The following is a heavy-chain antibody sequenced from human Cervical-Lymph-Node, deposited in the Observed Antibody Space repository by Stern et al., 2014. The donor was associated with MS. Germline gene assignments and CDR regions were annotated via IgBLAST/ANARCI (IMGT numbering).Heavy chain of an antibody. V-gene: IGHV1-18*01. CDR1: GYTFTMFG. Sequence: MQLVGSGPAVKKPGASVRVPCKASGYTFTMFGLSWVRQAPGQGLEWMGWISPYTSNTNFAEKFQGRVTLTTDTSTDTAYMELRNLKSDDTAVYYCARVDYYESSGFFMYWGQGTLVTVSS. CDR2: ISPYTSNT. D-gene: IGHD3-22*01. J-gene: IGHJ4*02. CDR3: ARVDYYESSGFFMY.